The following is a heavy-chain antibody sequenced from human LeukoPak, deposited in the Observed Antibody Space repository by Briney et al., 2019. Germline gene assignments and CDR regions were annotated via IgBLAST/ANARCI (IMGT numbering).Heavy chain of an antibody. CDR1: GGSISSYY. D-gene: IGHD1-26*01. Sequence: PSETLSLTCTVSGGSISSYYWSWIRQSPGKGLEWIGYIYYSGITNYNPSLKNRGTISVDTSKNQFSLELRSVTAADTAVHYCAREVGATHYWGQGTLVTVSS. V-gene: IGHV4-59*01. J-gene: IGHJ4*02. CDR3: AREVGATHY. CDR2: IYYSGIT.